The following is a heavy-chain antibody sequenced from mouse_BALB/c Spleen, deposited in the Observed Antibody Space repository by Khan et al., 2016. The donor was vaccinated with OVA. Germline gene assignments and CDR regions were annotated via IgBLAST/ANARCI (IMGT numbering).Heavy chain of an antibody. CDR3: VRDGAYPRNDGWFAY. V-gene: IGHV1-4*01. D-gene: IGHD2-14*01. CDR2: INPSNGYT. J-gene: IGHJ3*01. CDR1: GYTFTSYT. Sequence: QVRLQQSGAELARPGASVKMSCKASGYTFTSYTIHWIKKRPGQGLEWIGYINPSNGYTNYNQKFKDKATLTTDKSSTKAYLQLSSLTSDDSAVYNCVRDGAYPRNDGWFAYWGQGTLVTVSA.